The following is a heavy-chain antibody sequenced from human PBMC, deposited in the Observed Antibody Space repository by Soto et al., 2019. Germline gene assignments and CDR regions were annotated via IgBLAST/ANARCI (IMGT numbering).Heavy chain of an antibody. D-gene: IGHD1-26*01. J-gene: IGHJ4*02. CDR1: GFTFSSYW. CDR3: AKDIKAVGTTTVDY. CDR2: IKQDGSEK. Sequence: GGSLRLSCAASGFTFSSYWMSWVRQAPGKGLEWVANIKQDGSEKYYVKGRFTISRDNSKNTLYLQMNSLRTEDTAVYYCAKDIKAVGTTTVDYWGQGTLVTVSS. V-gene: IGHV3-7*03.